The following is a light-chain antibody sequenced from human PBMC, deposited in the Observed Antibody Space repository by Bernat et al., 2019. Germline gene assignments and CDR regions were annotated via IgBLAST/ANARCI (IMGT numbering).Light chain of an antibody. J-gene: IGLJ2*01. Sequence: QSALTQPASVSGSPGQSITISCTGTSSDVGGYNYVSWYQQHPGKAPKLMIYDVSNRPSGVSNRFSGSKSGNTASLTISGLQAEEEADYYCSSYTTRSTLVLFGGGTTLTVL. V-gene: IGLV2-14*01. CDR2: DVS. CDR3: SSYTTRSTLVL. CDR1: SSDVGGYNY.